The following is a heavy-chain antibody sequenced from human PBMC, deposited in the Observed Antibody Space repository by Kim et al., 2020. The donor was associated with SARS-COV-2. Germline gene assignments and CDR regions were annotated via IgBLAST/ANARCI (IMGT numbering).Heavy chain of an antibody. CDR1: GYSISGGYY. J-gene: IGHJ1*01. CDR3: ARVWAVAGSGYFQH. Sequence: SETLSLTCTVSGYSISGGYYWGWIRQPPGKGLEWIGSIYHSGNTYYNPSLKSRVTISVDTSKNQFSLKLSSVTAADTAVYYCARVWAVAGSGYFQHWGQG. D-gene: IGHD6-19*01. V-gene: IGHV4-38-2*02. CDR2: IYHSGNT.